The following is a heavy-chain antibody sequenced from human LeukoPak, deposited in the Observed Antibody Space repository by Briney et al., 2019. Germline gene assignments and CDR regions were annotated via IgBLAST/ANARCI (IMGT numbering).Heavy chain of an antibody. CDR1: GFTFSSYG. CDR3: ARLGRPFVVVPAASRGTTKPDLRGRDY. D-gene: IGHD2-2*01. Sequence: PGGSLRLSCAASGFTFSSYGMHWVRQAPGKGLEWVAFIRSDGSNKYYAGSVKGRFTISRDSSTNTLYLQMNSLRAEDTAVYYCARLGRPFVVVPAASRGTTKPDLRGRDYWGQGTLVTVSS. V-gene: IGHV3-30*02. CDR2: IRSDGSNK. J-gene: IGHJ4*02.